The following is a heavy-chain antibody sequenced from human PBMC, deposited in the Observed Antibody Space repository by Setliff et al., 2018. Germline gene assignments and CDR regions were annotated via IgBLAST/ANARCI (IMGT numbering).Heavy chain of an antibody. CDR3: SRLVRFCTRTSCQKLSGGEF. J-gene: IGHJ4*02. Sequence: ASVKVSCKSSGFTFTDYGITWVRQVPGQGLEWMGWINNYNFNTQYAQKFQGRVTLTTDTSTSTAYMELRSLGSDDTAVYYCSRLVRFCTRTSCQKLSGGEFWGQGTLVTGSS. D-gene: IGHD2-2*01. CDR1: GFTFTDYG. V-gene: IGHV1-18*01. CDR2: INNYNFNT.